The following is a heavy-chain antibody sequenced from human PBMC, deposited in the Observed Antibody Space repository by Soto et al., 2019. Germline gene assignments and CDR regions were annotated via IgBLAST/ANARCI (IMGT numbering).Heavy chain of an antibody. J-gene: IGHJ4*02. Sequence: QVQLQESGPGLVKPSQTLSLTCTVSGGSISSGDYYWSWIRQPPGKGLEWIGYIYYSGSTYYNPSLKRRSTTSVDTSKNQFSLKLSSVTAADTAVYYCARVGSSIATRPFDYWGQGTLVTVSS. CDR3: ARVGSSIATRPFDY. CDR2: IYYSGST. V-gene: IGHV4-30-4*01. CDR1: GGSISSGDYY. D-gene: IGHD6-6*01.